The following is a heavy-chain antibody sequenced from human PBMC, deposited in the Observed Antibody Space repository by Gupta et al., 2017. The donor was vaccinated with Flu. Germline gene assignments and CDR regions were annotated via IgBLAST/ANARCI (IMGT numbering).Heavy chain of an antibody. V-gene: IGHV3-74*01. CDR1: GFTFSSHW. D-gene: IGHD5-12*01. J-gene: IGHJ4*02. Sequence: EVQLVESGGGLVQPGGSLRLSCAASGFTFSSHWMHWVRQAPRKGLVWVPRINSDGSSTSYADSVKGRFNISRDNAKNTLYLQMNSLRAEDTAVYYCARGRGRDGYGTEKRRGDKWGRGTLVTVS. CDR2: INSDGSST. CDR3: ARGRGRDGYGTEKRRGDK.